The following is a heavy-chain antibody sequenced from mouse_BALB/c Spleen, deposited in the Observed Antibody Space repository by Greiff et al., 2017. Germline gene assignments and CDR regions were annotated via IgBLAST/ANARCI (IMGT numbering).Heavy chain of an antibody. D-gene: IGHD2-3*01. Sequence: QVQLQQSGAELMKPGASVKISCKATGYTFSSYWIEWVKQRPGHGLEWIGEILPGSGSTNYNEKFKGKATLTVDTSSSTAYMQLSSLTSEDTAVYFCARSYDGYYEAMDYWGQGTSVTVSS. CDR3: ARSYDGYYEAMDY. V-gene: IGHV1-9*01. CDR1: GYTFSSYW. J-gene: IGHJ4*01. CDR2: ILPGSGST.